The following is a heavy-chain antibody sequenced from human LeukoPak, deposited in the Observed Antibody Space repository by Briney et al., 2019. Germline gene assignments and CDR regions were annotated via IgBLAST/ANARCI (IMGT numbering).Heavy chain of an antibody. J-gene: IGHJ6*02. D-gene: IGHD6-6*01. CDR2: TYPGDSDT. Sequence: GESLKISCKGSGYIFTNYWIAWVRQMPGKGLEWMGITYPGDSDTRYSPSFQGQVTISADKSISTAYLQWSSLEASDTAMYYCARQKYSRSGMDVWGQGTTVTVSS. CDR3: ARQKYSRSGMDV. V-gene: IGHV5-51*01. CDR1: GYIFTNYW.